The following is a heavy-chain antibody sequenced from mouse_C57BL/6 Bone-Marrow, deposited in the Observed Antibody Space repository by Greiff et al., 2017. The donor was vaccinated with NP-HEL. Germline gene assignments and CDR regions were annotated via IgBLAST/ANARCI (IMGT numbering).Heavy chain of an antibody. Sequence: EVNLVESGGGLVKPGGSLKLSCAASGFTFSSYAMSWVRQTPEKRLEWVATISDGGSYTYYPDNVKGRFTISRDNAKNNLYLQMSHLKSEDTAMYYCARDLDGSSPYYFDYWGQGTTLTVSS. CDR1: GFTFSSYA. J-gene: IGHJ2*01. CDR3: ARDLDGSSPYYFDY. V-gene: IGHV5-4*01. CDR2: ISDGGSYT. D-gene: IGHD1-1*01.